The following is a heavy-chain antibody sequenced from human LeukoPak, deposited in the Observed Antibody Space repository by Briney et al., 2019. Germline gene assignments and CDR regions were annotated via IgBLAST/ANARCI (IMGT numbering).Heavy chain of an antibody. CDR1: GFTVSSNY. Sequence: PGGSLRLSCAASGFTVSSNYMSWVRQAPGKGLEWVSVIYSGGSTYYADYAKGRFTISRDNSKNTLYLQMNSLRAKDTAVYYCARHRGYCSSTSCYPYYFDYWGQGTLVTVSS. D-gene: IGHD2-2*01. J-gene: IGHJ4*02. V-gene: IGHV3-66*04. CDR3: ARHRGYCSSTSCYPYYFDY. CDR2: IYSGGST.